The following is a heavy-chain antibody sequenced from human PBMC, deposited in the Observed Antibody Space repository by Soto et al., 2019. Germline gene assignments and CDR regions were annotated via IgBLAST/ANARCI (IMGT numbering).Heavy chain of an antibody. Sequence: QVQLVESGGGVVQPGRSLRLSCAASGFTFSSYGMHWVRQAPGKGLEWVAVIWYDESNKYYADSVKGRFTISRDNSKNTLYLQMNSLRAEDTAVYYCAKSGAYYYDSSGYYPLDYWGQGTLVTVSS. V-gene: IGHV3-33*06. CDR2: IWYDESNK. D-gene: IGHD3-22*01. CDR1: GFTFSSYG. CDR3: AKSGAYYYDSSGYYPLDY. J-gene: IGHJ4*02.